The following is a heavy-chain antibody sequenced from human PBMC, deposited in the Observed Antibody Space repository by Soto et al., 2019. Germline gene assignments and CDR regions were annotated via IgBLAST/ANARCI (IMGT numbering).Heavy chain of an antibody. CDR1: GFTFSSYA. V-gene: IGHV3-30-3*01. CDR3: ARDAGYCSSTSCPPRGSDYGMDV. J-gene: IGHJ6*02. Sequence: QVQLVESGGGVVQPGRSLRLSCAASGFTFSSYAMHWVRQAPGKGLEWVAVISYDGSNKYYADSVKGRFTISRDNSKNTLYLQMNILRAEDTAVYYCARDAGYCSSTSCPPRGSDYGMDVWGQGTTVTVSS. CDR2: ISYDGSNK. D-gene: IGHD2-2*01.